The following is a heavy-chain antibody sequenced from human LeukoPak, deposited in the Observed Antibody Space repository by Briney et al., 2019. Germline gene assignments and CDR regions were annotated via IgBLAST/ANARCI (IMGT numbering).Heavy chain of an antibody. CDR2: ISGSGGST. V-gene: IGHV3-23*01. CDR1: GFTFSSYA. Sequence: GGSLRLSCAASGFTFSSYAMSWVRQAPGKGLEWVSAISGSGGSTYYADSVKGRFTISRDNAKNSLYLQMNSLRAEDTAVYYCARERGYGGNPAPTYYYYYMDVWGKGTTVTVSS. J-gene: IGHJ6*03. CDR3: ARERGYGGNPAPTYYYYYMDV. D-gene: IGHD4-23*01.